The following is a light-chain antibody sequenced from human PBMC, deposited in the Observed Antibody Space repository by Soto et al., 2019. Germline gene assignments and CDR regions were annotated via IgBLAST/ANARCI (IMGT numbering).Light chain of an antibody. Sequence: DLQMTQSPSTLSASVGDRVTITCRASRTISTLLAWYQQRPGKAPNLLIYKASSLESGVPSRFSGSGSGTEFTLTISSLQPDDFATYFCQQYSTYPWTFGQGTKVEVK. CDR2: KAS. CDR3: QQYSTYPWT. V-gene: IGKV1-5*03. J-gene: IGKJ1*01. CDR1: RTISTL.